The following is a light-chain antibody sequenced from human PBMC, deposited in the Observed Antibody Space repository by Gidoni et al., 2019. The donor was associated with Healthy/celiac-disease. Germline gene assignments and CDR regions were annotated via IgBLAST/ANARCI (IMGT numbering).Light chain of an antibody. CDR1: SSDVGSYNL. J-gene: IGLJ1*01. V-gene: IGLV2-23*01. Sequence: LTQPASVSGSPGQSITISCTGTSSDVGSYNLVSWYQQHPGKAPKLMIYEGSKRPSGVSNRFSGSKSGNTASLTISGLQAEDEADYYCCSYAGSSTFVFGTGTKVTVL. CDR3: CSYAGSSTFV. CDR2: EGS.